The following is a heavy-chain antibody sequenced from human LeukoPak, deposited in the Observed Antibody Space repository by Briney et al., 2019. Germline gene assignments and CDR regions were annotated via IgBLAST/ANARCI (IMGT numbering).Heavy chain of an antibody. D-gene: IGHD3-16*01. CDR1: GFTFSSYS. CDR2: ISSSSSYI. Sequence: GGSLRLSCAASGFTFSSYSMNWVRQAPGKGLEWVSSISSSSSYIYYADSVKGRFTISRDNAKNSLYLQMNSLRAEDTAVYYCAKVPHSWGLFDSWGQGTLVTVSS. V-gene: IGHV3-21*01. J-gene: IGHJ4*02. CDR3: AKVPHSWGLFDS.